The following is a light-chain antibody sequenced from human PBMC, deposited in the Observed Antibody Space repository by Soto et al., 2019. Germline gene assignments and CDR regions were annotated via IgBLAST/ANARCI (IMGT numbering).Light chain of an antibody. CDR1: SSDVDGYND. CDR3: SSYTSSSTLV. Sequence: QSALTQPASVSGSPGQSITISCTGTSSDVDGYNDVSWYQQHPGKAPKLMIYDVSNRPSGVSNRFSGSKSGNTASLTISWLQSEDEADYYCSSYTSSSTLVFGTGTKLTVL. V-gene: IGLV2-14*01. J-gene: IGLJ1*01. CDR2: DVS.